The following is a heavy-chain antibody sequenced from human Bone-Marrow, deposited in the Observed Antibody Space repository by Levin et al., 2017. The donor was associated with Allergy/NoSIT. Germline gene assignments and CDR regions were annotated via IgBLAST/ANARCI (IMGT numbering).Heavy chain of an antibody. V-gene: IGHV1-69*13. Sequence: GASVKVSCKASGGTFSSYAISWVRQAPGQGLEWMGGIIPIFGTANYAQKFQGRVTITADESTSTAYMELSSLRSEDTAVYYCARGPGDCGGDPAYRLVGWFDPWGQGTLVTVSS. J-gene: IGHJ5*02. D-gene: IGHD2-21*02. CDR2: IIPIFGTA. CDR1: GGTFSSYA. CDR3: ARGPGDCGGDPAYRLVGWFDP.